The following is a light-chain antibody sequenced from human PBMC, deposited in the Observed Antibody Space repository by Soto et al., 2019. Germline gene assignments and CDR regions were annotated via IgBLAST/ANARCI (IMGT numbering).Light chain of an antibody. V-gene: IGKV1-39*01. J-gene: IGKJ1*01. CDR1: QNISSY. Sequence: DIQMTQSPSSLSASVGDRVTITCRASQNISSYLNWYQQKPGKAPKLLIYAASSLQSGVPSRFSGSGSGRDFTLTISSLQPEDFATYDCQQSYSTPWTFGQGTKVEIK. CDR2: AAS. CDR3: QQSYSTPWT.